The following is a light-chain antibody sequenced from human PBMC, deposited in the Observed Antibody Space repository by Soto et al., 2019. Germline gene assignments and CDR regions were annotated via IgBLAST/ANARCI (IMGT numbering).Light chain of an antibody. J-gene: IGLJ3*02. V-gene: IGLV2-8*01. CDR3: SSYAGSSNLV. CDR2: EVT. Sequence: QSVLTQPPSASGSPGQSVTISCTGTSSDVGAYNYVSWYQQHPGKAPKLIIYEVTKRPSGVPGRFSGSKSGNTASLTVSGLQAEDEADYYCSSYAGSSNLVFGGGTKLTVL. CDR1: SSDVGAYNY.